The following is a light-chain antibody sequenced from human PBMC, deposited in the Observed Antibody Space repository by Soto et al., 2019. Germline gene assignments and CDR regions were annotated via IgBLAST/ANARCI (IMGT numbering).Light chain of an antibody. CDR2: EVT. J-gene: IGLJ1*01. Sequence: QSALTQPASVSGYPGQSITISCTGTSSDVGAYIYVSWYQHHPGKAPKVMIYEVTNRPSGVSDRFSGSKSGNTASLTISGLQAEDEADYYCCSYTSSRTYVFGTGTKVTVL. V-gene: IGLV2-14*01. CDR3: CSYTSSRTYV. CDR1: SSDVGAYIY.